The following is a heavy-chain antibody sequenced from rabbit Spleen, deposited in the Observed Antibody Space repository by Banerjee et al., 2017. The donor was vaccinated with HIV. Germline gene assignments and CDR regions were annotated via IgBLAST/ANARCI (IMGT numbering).Heavy chain of an antibody. D-gene: IGHD1-1*01. J-gene: IGHJ4*01. Sequence: QEQLVESGGGLVQPEGSLTLTCKASGFSFGDRDVMCWVRQAPGKGLERIACINAATAKPVYATWAKGRFTISRTSSTTVTLRMTSLTAADTATYFCARDLVGVIGWNFYLWGPGTLVTVS. CDR2: INAATAKP. V-gene: IGHV1S45*01. CDR3: ARDLVGVIGWNFYL. CDR1: GFSFGDRDV.